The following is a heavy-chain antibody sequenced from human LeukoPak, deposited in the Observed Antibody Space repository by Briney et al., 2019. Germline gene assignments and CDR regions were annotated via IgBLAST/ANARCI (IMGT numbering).Heavy chain of an antibody. Sequence: ASVKVSCKASGYTFTSYDINWLRQATGRGRAWMGWMNPNSGNTGYAQKFQGRVTMTRNTSISTAYMELSSRRSEGTAVYYCARGIGYCSSTSCYTDYWGQGTLVTVSS. D-gene: IGHD2-2*02. J-gene: IGHJ4*02. V-gene: IGHV1-8*01. CDR2: MNPNSGNT. CDR1: GYTFTSYD. CDR3: ARGIGYCSSTSCYTDY.